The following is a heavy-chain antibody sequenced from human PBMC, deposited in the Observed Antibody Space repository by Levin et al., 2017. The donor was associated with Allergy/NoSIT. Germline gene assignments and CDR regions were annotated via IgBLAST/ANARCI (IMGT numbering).Heavy chain of an antibody. CDR1: GGSISSSSYY. D-gene: IGHD6-19*01. CDR2: IYYGGST. J-gene: IGHJ4*02. Sequence: SETLSLTCTVSGGSISSSSYYWGWIRQPPGKGLEWIGSIYYGGSTYYNPSLKSRVTISVDTSKNQFSLKLSSVTAADTAVYYCARTGYSSGWHNFDYWGQGTLVTVSS. V-gene: IGHV4-39*01. CDR3: ARTGYSSGWHNFDY.